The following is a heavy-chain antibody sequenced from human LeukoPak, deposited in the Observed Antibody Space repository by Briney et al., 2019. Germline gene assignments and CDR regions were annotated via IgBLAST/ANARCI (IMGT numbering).Heavy chain of an antibody. CDR2: INSKTDGETN. CDR3: TTDPPIDYYGSGSYLLFDY. D-gene: IGHD3-10*01. CDR1: GFTFSNAW. Sequence: PGGSLRLYCAASGFTFSNAWMSWVRQAPGKGLEWVGRINSKTDGETNNYAASVKGRFTISSDDSKDTLYLQVDRLKTEDTAVYYCTTDPPIDYYGSGSYLLFDYWGRGTLVTVSS. V-gene: IGHV3-15*01. J-gene: IGHJ4*02.